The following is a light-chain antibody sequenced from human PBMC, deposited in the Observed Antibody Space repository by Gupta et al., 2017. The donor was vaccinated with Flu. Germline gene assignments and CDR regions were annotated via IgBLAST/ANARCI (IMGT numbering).Light chain of an antibody. CDR3: LLYMGSGIWV. Sequence: QTVVTPDPSFSVSPASTVSLPCGFTSGSVPSCLCPGWYQQTPGQTPRTLIYNTNARASGVPDRFSGSRLGNKAALTITGAKADDESDYYCLLYMGSGIWVFGGGTKLTVL. CDR2: NTN. CDR1: SGSVPSCLC. V-gene: IGLV8-61*01. J-gene: IGLJ3*02.